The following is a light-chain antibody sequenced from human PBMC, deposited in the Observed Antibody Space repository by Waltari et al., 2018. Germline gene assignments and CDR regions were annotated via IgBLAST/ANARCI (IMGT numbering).Light chain of an antibody. CDR1: QDIDNY. CDR2: DAS. CDR3: HQYDNLPYT. J-gene: IGKJ2*01. Sequence: QMTQSPSSLSASVGDRVTITCQASQDIDNYVTWFQQKPGKAPNLLIYDASILMSGVPSRFSGRRSGTSFTFAISSLQPEDIATYYCHQYDNLPYTFGQGTKLEIK. V-gene: IGKV1-33*01.